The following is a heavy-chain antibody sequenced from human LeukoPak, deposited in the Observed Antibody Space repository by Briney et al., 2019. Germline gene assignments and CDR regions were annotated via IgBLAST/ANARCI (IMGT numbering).Heavy chain of an antibody. Sequence: SETLSLTCTVSGGSISSSSYYWGWIRQPPGKGLEWIGSIYYSGSTYYNPSLKSRVTISVDTSKNQFSLKLSSVTAADTAVYYCASTAAAGNDWFDPWGQGTLVTVSS. CDR3: ASTAAAGNDWFDP. CDR2: IYYSGST. V-gene: IGHV4-39*07. CDR1: GGSISSSSYY. J-gene: IGHJ5*02. D-gene: IGHD6-13*01.